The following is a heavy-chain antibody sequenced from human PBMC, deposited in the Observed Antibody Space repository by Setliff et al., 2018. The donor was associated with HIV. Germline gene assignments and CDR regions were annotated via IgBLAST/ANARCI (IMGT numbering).Heavy chain of an antibody. J-gene: IGHJ4*02. CDR2: IRYTGSNK. CDR3: ARPNYYDSSGSFDY. Sequence: GSLRLSCAVSGLTFSRYGFHWVRQVPGKGLDWVAFIRYTGSNKYYADSVKGRFTISRDNSKNTLYLQMNSLRAEDTAVYYCARPNYYDSSGSFDYWGQGTLVTVSS. CDR1: GLTFSRYG. V-gene: IGHV3-30*02. D-gene: IGHD3-22*01.